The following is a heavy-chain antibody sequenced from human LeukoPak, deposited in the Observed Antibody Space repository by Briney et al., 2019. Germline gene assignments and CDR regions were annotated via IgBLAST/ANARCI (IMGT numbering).Heavy chain of an antibody. CDR2: ISAGASGT. CDR3: AREPGAWHSHFDY. V-gene: IGHV3-23*01. J-gene: IGHJ4*02. CDR1: GFIFSSYA. Sequence: GGSLRLSCAASGFIFSSYAMSWVRQAPGKGLEWVSGISAGASGTYYADSVKGRFTISRDKSKNTLFLQMNSLRADDTDLYYCAREPGAWHSHFDYWGQGTLVTVSS.